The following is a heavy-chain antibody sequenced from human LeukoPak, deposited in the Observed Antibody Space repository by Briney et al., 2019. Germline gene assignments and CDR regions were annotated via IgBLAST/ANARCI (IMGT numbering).Heavy chain of an antibody. J-gene: IGHJ3*02. D-gene: IGHD6-13*01. CDR2: ICSGGST. V-gene: IGHV3-53*01. CDR1: GFTVSSNY. Sequence: GGSLRLSCAASGFTVSSNYMSWVRQAPGKGLEWVSVICSGGSTYYADSVKGRFTISRDNSKNTLYLQMNSLRAEDTAVYYCARSPIAAAGPDIWGQGTMVTVSS. CDR3: ARSPIAAAGPDI.